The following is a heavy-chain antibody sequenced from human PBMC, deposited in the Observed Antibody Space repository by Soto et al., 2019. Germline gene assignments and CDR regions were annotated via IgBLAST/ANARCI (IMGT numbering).Heavy chain of an antibody. CDR1: GGTFSSYA. CDR2: IIPIFGTA. D-gene: IGHD3-22*01. Sequence: QVQLVQSGAEVKKPGSSVKVSCKASGGTFSSYAISWVRQAPGQGLGWMGGIIPIFGTANYAQKYQGRVTITAAESTSTAHMELRSLRSEDTAVYYCARGTYYYDSSGYYRLDYWGQGTLVTVSS. V-gene: IGHV1-69*01. CDR3: ARGTYYYDSSGYYRLDY. J-gene: IGHJ4*02.